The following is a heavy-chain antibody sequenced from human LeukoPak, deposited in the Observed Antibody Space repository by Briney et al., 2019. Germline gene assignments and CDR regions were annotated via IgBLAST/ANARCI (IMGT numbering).Heavy chain of an antibody. V-gene: IGHV3-74*01. CDR1: GFTFSSCW. D-gene: IGHD2-2*01. Sequence: GGSLRLSCEASGFTFSSCWMHWVRQVPGKGLVWVSRINGDGSSTTYADAVKGRFTISRDNAKNTLYLQMSSLRAEDTAVYYCARRGLVPAFDIWGQGTMVTVAS. J-gene: IGHJ3*02. CDR3: ARRGLVPAFDI. CDR2: INGDGSST.